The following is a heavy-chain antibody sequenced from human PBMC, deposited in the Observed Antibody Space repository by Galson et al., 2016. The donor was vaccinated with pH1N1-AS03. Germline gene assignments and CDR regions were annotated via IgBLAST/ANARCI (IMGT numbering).Heavy chain of an antibody. D-gene: IGHD5-12*01. Sequence: SLRLSCAASGFTVTRDDMHWVRHATGKGLERVSIIAATGPTHYADSVKGRFTISREIPQNSLYLQMDSMRADDTAVYYCAVWGYISGTHGLDVWGKGTVVTVSS. CDR1: GFTVTRDD. CDR2: IAATGPT. J-gene: IGHJ6*04. CDR3: AVWGYISGTHGLDV. V-gene: IGHV3-13*01.